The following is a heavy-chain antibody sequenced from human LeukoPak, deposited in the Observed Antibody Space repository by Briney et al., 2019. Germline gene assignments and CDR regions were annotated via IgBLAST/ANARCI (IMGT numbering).Heavy chain of an antibody. CDR2: ISGSGGSS. CDR1: GFTFSSYA. J-gene: IGHJ4*02. Sequence: GGSLRLSCAASGFTFSSYAMSWVRQAPGKGLQWVSAISGSGGSSYYADSVKGRFTISRDNSKNTLYLQMSSLRPDDTAVYYCAKRTGATSWEDYWGQGTLVTVSS. CDR3: AKRTGATSWEDY. V-gene: IGHV3-23*01. D-gene: IGHD1-7*01.